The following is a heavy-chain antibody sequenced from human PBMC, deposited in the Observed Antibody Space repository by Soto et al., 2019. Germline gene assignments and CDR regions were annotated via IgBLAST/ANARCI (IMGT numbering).Heavy chain of an antibody. D-gene: IGHD3-9*01. CDR3: ARDLGYYDILTGYSTPYYYYYGMDV. J-gene: IGHJ6*02. CDR1: GGSFSGYY. Sequence: SETLSLTCAVYGGSFSGYYWSWIRQPPGKGLEWIGDINHSGSTNYNPSLKSRVTISVDTSKNQFSLKLSSVTAADTAVYYCARDLGYYDILTGYSTPYYYYYGMDVWGQGTTVT. V-gene: IGHV4-34*01. CDR2: INHSGST.